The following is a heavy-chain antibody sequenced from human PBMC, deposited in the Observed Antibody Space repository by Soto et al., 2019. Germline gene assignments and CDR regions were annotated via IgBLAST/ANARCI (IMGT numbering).Heavy chain of an antibody. D-gene: IGHD2-21*02. V-gene: IGHV3-30-3*01. CDR2: ISYDGSDK. Sequence: QVQLVESGGGVVQPGRSLRLSCAASGFTFSSYAMHWVRQAPGKGLEWVAVISYDGSDKYYADSVKGRFTISRDNSKNTLYLQMNSLRAEDTAVYYCAMYIVVVTATYAFDIWGQGTMVTVSS. CDR3: AMYIVVVTATYAFDI. CDR1: GFTFSSYA. J-gene: IGHJ3*02.